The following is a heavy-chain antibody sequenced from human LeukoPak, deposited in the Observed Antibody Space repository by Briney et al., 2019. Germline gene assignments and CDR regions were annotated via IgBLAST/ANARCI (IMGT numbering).Heavy chain of an antibody. CDR1: GDSVSSNSAA. J-gene: IGHJ4*02. CDR2: TFYRSKWYN. V-gene: IGHV6-1*01. D-gene: IGHD6-19*01. Sequence: SQTLSLTCAISGDSVSSNSAAWNWIRQSSSRGLEWLGRTFYRSKWYNDYVASVEGRITINPDTSKNQFSLQLNSVTPEDTAVYYCAREEYSSGWSFDYWSQGSLVTVSS. CDR3: AREEYSSGWSFDY.